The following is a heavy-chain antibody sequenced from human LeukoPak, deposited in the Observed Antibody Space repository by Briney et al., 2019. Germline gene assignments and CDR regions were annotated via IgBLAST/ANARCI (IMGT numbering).Heavy chain of an antibody. J-gene: IGHJ6*02. CDR2: IKQDGSEK. Sequence: GGSLRLSCAVSGVTITTYAMNWVRQAPGKGLEWVANIKQDGSEKHYVDSVKGRFTISRDNAKNSLYLQMNSPRAEDTAVYYCARDGKWFPLDYGMDVWGLGTTVTVSS. D-gene: IGHD3-22*01. V-gene: IGHV3-7*01. CDR1: GVTITTYA. CDR3: ARDGKWFPLDYGMDV.